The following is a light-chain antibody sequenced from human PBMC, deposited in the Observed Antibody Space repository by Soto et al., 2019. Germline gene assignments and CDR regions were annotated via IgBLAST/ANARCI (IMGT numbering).Light chain of an antibody. CDR1: QSISSW. CDR2: DAS. Sequence: DIQMTQSPSTLSASVGDRVTITCRASQSISSWLAWYQQKPGKAPKLLIYDASSLESGVPSRFSGSGSGTDFTLTIGSLPPDDFATYYCQQYNSYPYTFGQGTKLEIK. CDR3: QQYNSYPYT. V-gene: IGKV1-5*01. J-gene: IGKJ2*01.